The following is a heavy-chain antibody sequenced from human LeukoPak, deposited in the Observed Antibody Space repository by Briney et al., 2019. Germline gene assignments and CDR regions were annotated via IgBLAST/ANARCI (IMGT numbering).Heavy chain of an antibody. CDR2: IYSSGSA. J-gene: IGHJ4*02. CDR3: ARGPYSSGWYGLDY. CDR1: GFTVSSNY. V-gene: IGHV3-53*01. D-gene: IGHD6-19*01. Sequence: PGGSLRLSCAASGFTVSSNYMSWVRQAPGKGLEWVSVIYSSGSAYYADSVKGRFTISRDTSKNTLYLQMNSLRAEDTAVYYCARGPYSSGWYGLDYWGQGTLVTVSS.